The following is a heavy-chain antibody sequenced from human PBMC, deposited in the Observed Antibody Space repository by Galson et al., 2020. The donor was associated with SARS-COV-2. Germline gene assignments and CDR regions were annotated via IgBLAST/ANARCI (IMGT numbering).Heavy chain of an antibody. J-gene: IGHJ4*02. D-gene: IGHD2-2*01. CDR1: EDSVSNNVAA. V-gene: IGHV6-1*01. CDR2: TYYRSKWYN. Sequence: SQNTTPTCAITEDSVSNNVAAWNWIRQSPSRGLEWLGRTYYRSKWYNEYAISVKSRITINPDTSKNQFSLQLNSVTPEDTAVYYCARQYGHFDFWGQGTLVTVSS. CDR3: ARQYGHFDF.